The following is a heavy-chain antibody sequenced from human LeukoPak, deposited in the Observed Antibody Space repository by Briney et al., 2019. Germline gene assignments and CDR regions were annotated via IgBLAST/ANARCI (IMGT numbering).Heavy chain of an antibody. CDR3: AKVDGSGSYYHLTLYYFDY. CDR2: IIVGGGST. D-gene: IGHD3-10*01. V-gene: IGHV3-23*01. Sequence: GGYLRLYCAASRFTFSSYAMSWLRQAPGIELEWVSAIIVGGGSTYYADSVKGRFTISRDNSKNTLYLQMNSLRAEDTAVYYCAKVDGSGSYYHLTLYYFDYWGQGTLVTVSS. J-gene: IGHJ4*02. CDR1: RFTFSSYA.